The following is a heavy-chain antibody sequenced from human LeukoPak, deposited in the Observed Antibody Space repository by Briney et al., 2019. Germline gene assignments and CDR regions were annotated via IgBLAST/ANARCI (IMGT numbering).Heavy chain of an antibody. CDR3: SGGHPGYASGWPDY. CDR1: GYSFTSHN. J-gene: IGHJ4*02. D-gene: IGHD6-19*01. Sequence: TSVKVSCKASGYSFTSHNINWVRQATGQGLEWMGWVSSKSGNTAYAQKFQGRVNMTRDTSISTAYMELSSLTSEDTAVYYCSGGHPGYASGWPDYWGQGTLVTVSS. CDR2: VSSKSGNT. V-gene: IGHV1-8*01.